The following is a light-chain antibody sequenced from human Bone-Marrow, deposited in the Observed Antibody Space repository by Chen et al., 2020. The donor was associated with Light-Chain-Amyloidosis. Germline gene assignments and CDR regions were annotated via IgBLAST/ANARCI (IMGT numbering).Light chain of an antibody. CDR1: KIGIKS. J-gene: IGLJ2*01. CDR2: YDP. V-gene: IGLV3-21*04. Sequence: SFVLTQPPSVSLAPGETATLTSGGNKIGIKSVHWYHQKPGQARVLVVYYDPERPSGIPARFSGSNAGNTATLTISRVEAGDEADYYCQVWDGLLDHVVFGGGTRLTVL. CDR3: QVWDGLLDHVV.